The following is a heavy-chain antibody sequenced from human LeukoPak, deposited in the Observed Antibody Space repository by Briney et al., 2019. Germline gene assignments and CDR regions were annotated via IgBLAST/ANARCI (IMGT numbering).Heavy chain of an antibody. Sequence: PSETLSLTCTVSGGSISSSSYYWGWIRQPPGKGLEWIGSIYYSGSTYYNPSLKSRVTISVVTSKNQFSLKLSSVTAAATAVYYCARVYYDFWSGYYTGLSYYFDYWGQGTLVTVSS. CDR2: IYYSGST. J-gene: IGHJ4*02. CDR1: GGSISSSSYY. D-gene: IGHD3-3*01. V-gene: IGHV4-39*07. CDR3: ARVYYDFWSGYYTGLSYYFDY.